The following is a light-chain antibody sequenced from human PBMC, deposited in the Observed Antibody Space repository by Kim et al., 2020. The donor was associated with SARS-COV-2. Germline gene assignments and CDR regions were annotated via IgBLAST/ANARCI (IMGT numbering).Light chain of an antibody. Sequence: EPASISCRSSQSLLHSNGYNYLDWYLQKPGQSPQLLIYLGSNRASGVPDRFSGSGSGTDFTLKISRVEAEDVGVYYCMQALQTPVFGGGTKVEIK. CDR1: QSLLHSNGYNY. CDR3: MQALQTPV. J-gene: IGKJ4*01. V-gene: IGKV2-28*01. CDR2: LGS.